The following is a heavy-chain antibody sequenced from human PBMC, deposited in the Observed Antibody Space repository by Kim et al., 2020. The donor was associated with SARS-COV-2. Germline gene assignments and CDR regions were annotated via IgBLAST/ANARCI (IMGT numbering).Heavy chain of an antibody. V-gene: IGHV3-7*01. J-gene: IGHJ1*01. D-gene: IGHD3-10*01. CDR3: AALDTVQVPGGI. Sequence: YVDSVKGRVTRSRDNAKNSLYLQMSSLRTEDTAIYYCAALDTVQVPGGIWGQGTLVTVSS.